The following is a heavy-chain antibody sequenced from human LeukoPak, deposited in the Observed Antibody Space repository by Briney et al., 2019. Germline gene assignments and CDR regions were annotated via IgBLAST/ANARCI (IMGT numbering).Heavy chain of an antibody. CDR1: GGSISSGSYY. J-gene: IGHJ3*02. D-gene: IGHD3-9*01. CDR2: IYTSGST. V-gene: IGHV4-61*02. CDR3: ARDVMGDILTGPDAFDI. Sequence: SETLSLTCTVSGGSISSGSYYWSWIRQPAGKGLEWIGRIYTSGSTNYNPSLKSRVTISVDTSKNQFSLKLSSVTAADTAVYYCARDVMGDILTGPDAFDIWGQGTMVTVSS.